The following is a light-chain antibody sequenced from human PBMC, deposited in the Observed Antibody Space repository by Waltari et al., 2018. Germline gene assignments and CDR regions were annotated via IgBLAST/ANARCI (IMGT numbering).Light chain of an antibody. J-gene: IGLJ3*02. V-gene: IGLV1-47*01. Sequence: QSVLTQPPSASGTPGQRVTISCSGSSSTIGSNYVYWYQHLPGTAPKLLIYRNDQRPSGVPDRFSGSKSGTSASLAISELRSEDEAEYYCVAWDDSLSATVFGGGTKLTVL. CDR2: RND. CDR1: SSTIGSNY. CDR3: VAWDDSLSATV.